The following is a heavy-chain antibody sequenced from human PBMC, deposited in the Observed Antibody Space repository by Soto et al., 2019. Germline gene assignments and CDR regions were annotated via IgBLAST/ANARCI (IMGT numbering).Heavy chain of an antibody. CDR2: MNPNSGNT. CDR3: ARGRKNWNYLDY. CDR1: GYTFTSYD. Sequence: QVQLVQSGAEVKKPGASVKVSCKASGYTFTSYDINWVRQATGQGLEWMGWMNPNSGNTGHAQKFQGRVNMTRNTSISTAYMELSSLRSEDTAVYYCARGRKNWNYLDYWGQGTLVTVSS. D-gene: IGHD1-7*01. J-gene: IGHJ4*02. V-gene: IGHV1-8*01.